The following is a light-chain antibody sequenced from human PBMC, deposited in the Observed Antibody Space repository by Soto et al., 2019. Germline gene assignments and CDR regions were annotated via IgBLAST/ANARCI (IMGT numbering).Light chain of an antibody. CDR2: WAS. CDR1: QSVLYSSNNKNY. Sequence: DIVMTQSPDSLAVSLGERATINCKSSQSVLYSSNNKNYLACYQQKPGQPPKLLIYWASTRESGVPDRFSGSGSGTDFTLTISSLQAEDVAVYYCQQYDSTPPTFGPGTKVDIK. CDR3: QQYDSTPPT. V-gene: IGKV4-1*01. J-gene: IGKJ3*01.